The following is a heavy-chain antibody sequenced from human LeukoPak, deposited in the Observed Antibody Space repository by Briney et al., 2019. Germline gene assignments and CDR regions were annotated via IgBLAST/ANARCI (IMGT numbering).Heavy chain of an antibody. CDR2: IFYSGST. D-gene: IGHD3-22*01. V-gene: IGHV4-39*07. CDR3: ARGGYFDSSGYRDFDY. CDR1: GGSISSSTYY. J-gene: IGHJ4*02. Sequence: PSETLSLTCTVSGGSISSSTYYWGWIRQPPGKGLEWIGSIFYSGSTNYNPSLKSRVTISVDTSKNQFSLKLSSVTAADTAVYYCARGGYFDSSGYRDFDYWGQGTLVTVSS.